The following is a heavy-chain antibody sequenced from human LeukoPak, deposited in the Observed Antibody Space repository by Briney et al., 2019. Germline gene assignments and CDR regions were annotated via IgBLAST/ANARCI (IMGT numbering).Heavy chain of an antibody. D-gene: IGHD5/OR15-5a*01. CDR3: ARDGLRGMDV. CDR2: IYYSGST. V-gene: IGHV4-31*03. CDR1: GGSISSAGYY. Sequence: SETLSLTCTVSGGSISSAGYYWSWIRQHPGKGLEWIGYIYYSGSTYYNPSLKSRVIMSLDTSKNQFSLKLSSATAADTAVYYCARDGLRGMDVWGQGTTVTVS. J-gene: IGHJ6*02.